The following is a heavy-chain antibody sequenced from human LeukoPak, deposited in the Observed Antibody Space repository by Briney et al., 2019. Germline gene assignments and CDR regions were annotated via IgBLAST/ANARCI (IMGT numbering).Heavy chain of an antibody. Sequence: SETLSLTCTVSGGSISSYYWSWIRQPPGKGLEWIGYIYYTGSTNYNPSLKSRVTISVNTSKNQFSLKLSSVTAADTAVYYCARHYGGHCGGDCYSFDYWGQGTLVTVSS. CDR2: IYYTGST. CDR3: ARHYGGHCGGDCYSFDY. V-gene: IGHV4-59*08. D-gene: IGHD2-21*02. CDR1: GGSISSYY. J-gene: IGHJ4*02.